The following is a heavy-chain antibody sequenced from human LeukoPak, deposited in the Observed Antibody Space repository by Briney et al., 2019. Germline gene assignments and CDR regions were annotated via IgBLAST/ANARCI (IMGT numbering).Heavy chain of an antibody. CDR2: ISSSSSYI. V-gene: IGHV3-21*04. D-gene: IGHD3-9*01. Sequence: PGGSLRLSCAASGFTFSSYGMHWVRQAPGKGLEWVSSISSSSSYIYYADSVKGRFTISRDNAKNSLYLQMNSLRAEDTAVYYCAITYYDILTGYYALDYWGQGTLVTVSS. CDR1: GFTFSSYG. J-gene: IGHJ4*02. CDR3: AITYYDILTGYYALDY.